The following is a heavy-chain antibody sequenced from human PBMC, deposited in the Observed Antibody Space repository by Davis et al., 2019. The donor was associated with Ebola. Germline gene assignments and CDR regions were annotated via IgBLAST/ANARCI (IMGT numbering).Heavy chain of an antibody. CDR2: INRDGTTR. CDR1: GFSFSDNW. CDR3: ASYVVG. J-gene: IGHJ4*02. D-gene: IGHD1-26*01. V-gene: IGHV3-74*01. Sequence: GESLKISCRVSGFSFSDNWMSWVRQVPGKGLAWVSSINRDGTTRTYADSVKGRFTVSRDNAKSTLYLQMNSLRVEDTAVYYCASYVVGRGQGTLVTVSS.